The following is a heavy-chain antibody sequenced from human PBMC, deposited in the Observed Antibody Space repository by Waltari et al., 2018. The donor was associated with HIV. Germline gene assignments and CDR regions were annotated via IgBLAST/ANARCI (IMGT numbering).Heavy chain of an antibody. V-gene: IGHV3-53*02. CDR2: IYRVGDT. J-gene: IGHJ6*02. CDR3: SGPDGDQGTSVTYYGMGV. CDR1: GIAVTNHY. D-gene: IGHD4-17*01. Sequence: EVQLVETGGDVIRPGGSLRLSCATSGIAVTNHYINWVRQAPGKGLERVSVIYRVGDTKYADSVKGRFLISRDNSKNTVFLQLNRLRVEDTAVYYCSGPDGDQGTSVTYYGMGVWGQGTTVIVSS.